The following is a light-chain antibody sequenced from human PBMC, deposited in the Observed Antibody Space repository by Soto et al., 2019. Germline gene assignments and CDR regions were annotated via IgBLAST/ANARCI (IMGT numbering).Light chain of an antibody. CDR2: DVS. CDR1: RSDVGGYNY. V-gene: IGLV2-14*01. CDR3: SSYTSSSTLVI. J-gene: IGLJ2*01. Sequence: QSALTQPTSVSGSPGQSITISCTGTRSDVGGYNYVSWYQQHPGKAPKLMIYDVSNRPSGVSNSFSGPKSGNTASLTISGLQAEDEADYYCSSYTSSSTLVIFGGGTKLTVL.